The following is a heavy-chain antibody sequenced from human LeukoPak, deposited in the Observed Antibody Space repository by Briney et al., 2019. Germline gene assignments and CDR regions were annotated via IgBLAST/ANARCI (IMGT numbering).Heavy chain of an antibody. V-gene: IGHV3-74*01. CDR3: ARVLPGYGMHV. J-gene: IGHJ6*01. Sequence: GGSLSLSCSAAGFTFSSYWMDWVRQAPGKGLVWVSRTNSDGSDPRYADSVKGRVTISRDNAKNTLYLQMNGLRAEDTALYYCARVLPGYGMHVWGQGGTVTVSS. CDR2: TNSDGSDP. CDR1: GFTFSSYW.